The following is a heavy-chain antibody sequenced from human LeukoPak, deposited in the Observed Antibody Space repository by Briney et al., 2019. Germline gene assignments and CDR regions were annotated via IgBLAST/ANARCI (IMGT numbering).Heavy chain of an antibody. V-gene: IGHV3-11*04. D-gene: IGHD1-20*01. CDR2: ISSSGSTI. Sequence: GGSLRLSCAASGFTFSDYYMSWLRQAPGKGLEWVSYISSSGSTIYYADSVKGRFTISRDNAKNSLYLQMNSLRAEDTAVYYCAREGTYNWNRNPHYYYYMDVWGKGTTVTVSS. J-gene: IGHJ6*03. CDR3: AREGTYNWNRNPHYYYYMDV. CDR1: GFTFSDYY.